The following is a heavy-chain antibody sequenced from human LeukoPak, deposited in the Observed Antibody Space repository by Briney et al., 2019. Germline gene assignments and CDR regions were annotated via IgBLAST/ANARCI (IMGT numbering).Heavy chain of an antibody. CDR2: IKQDGSGK. V-gene: IGHV3-7*01. CDR1: GFTFSSYW. CDR3: ARVVTRSITNYDFWSGHFYYYYMDV. D-gene: IGHD3-3*01. Sequence: PGGSLRLSCAASGFTFSSYWMSWVRQAPGKGLEWVANIKQDGSGKYYVDSVKGRFTISRDNAKNSLYLQMNSLRAEDTAVYYCARVVTRSITNYDFWSGHFYYYYMDVWGKGTTVTVSS. J-gene: IGHJ6*03.